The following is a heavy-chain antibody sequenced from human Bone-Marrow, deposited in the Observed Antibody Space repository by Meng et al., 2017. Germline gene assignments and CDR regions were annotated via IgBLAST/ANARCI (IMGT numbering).Heavy chain of an antibody. J-gene: IGHJ4*02. Sequence: GGSLRLSCAASGFTFSSYAMHWVRQAPGKGLEWVAVISYDGSNKYYADSVKGRFTISRDNSKNTLYLQMNSLRAEDTAVYYCAREVSVAGLYWGQGTLVTVS. D-gene: IGHD6-19*01. CDR2: ISYDGSNK. CDR1: GFTFSSYA. V-gene: IGHV3-30*04. CDR3: AREVSVAGLY.